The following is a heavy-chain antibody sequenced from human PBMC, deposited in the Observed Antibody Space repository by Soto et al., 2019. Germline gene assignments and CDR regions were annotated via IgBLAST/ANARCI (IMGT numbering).Heavy chain of an antibody. CDR2: TYYTGRT. CDR3: ARDRSNSPDYFDY. Sequence: SETLSLTCTVSGGSISSDDYYWSWIRQPPGKGLEWVGYTYYTGRTSYNPSLESRVTISIDTSKNHFSLKLSSVSAADTAVYYCARDRSNSPDYFDYWGQGALVTVSS. J-gene: IGHJ4*02. CDR1: GGSISSDDYY. D-gene: IGHD6-6*01. V-gene: IGHV4-30-4*01.